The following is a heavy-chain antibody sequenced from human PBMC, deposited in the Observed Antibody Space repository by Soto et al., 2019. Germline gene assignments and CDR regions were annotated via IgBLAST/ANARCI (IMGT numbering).Heavy chain of an antibody. CDR3: TKDIHDLVGYFHY. V-gene: IGHV3-9*01. CDR2: ISWDGGRT. J-gene: IGHJ4*02. Sequence: EVQLVESGGGLVQPGRSLRLSCAASGFTFDDYAIHWVRQAPGKGLEWVSGISWDGGRTGYADSVKGRFTISRDNANNFVYLQIDSMKTEDTAVYYCTKDIHDLVGYFHYWGQGTLVTVSS. CDR1: GFTFDDYA. D-gene: IGHD3-3*01.